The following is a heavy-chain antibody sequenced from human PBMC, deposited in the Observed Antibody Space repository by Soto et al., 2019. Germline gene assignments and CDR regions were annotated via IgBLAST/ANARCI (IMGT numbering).Heavy chain of an antibody. CDR2: ISSSSSYI. V-gene: IGHV3-21*01. CDR1: GFTFSSYS. D-gene: IGHD2-2*01. Sequence: PGGSLRLSCAASGFTFSSYSMNWVRQAPGKGLEWVSSISSSSSYIYYADSVKGRFTISRDNAKNSLYLQMNSLRAEDTAVYYCARLSVVPAAINYYYGMDVWGQGTTVTVSS. J-gene: IGHJ6*02. CDR3: ARLSVVPAAINYYYGMDV.